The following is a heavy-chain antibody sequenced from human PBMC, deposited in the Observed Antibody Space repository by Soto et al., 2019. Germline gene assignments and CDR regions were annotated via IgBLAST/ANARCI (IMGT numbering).Heavy chain of an antibody. CDR3: AKDRPYCSGGSCYTDWFDP. CDR2: ISSSSSYI. J-gene: IGHJ5*02. CDR1: GFTFSSYS. V-gene: IGHV3-21*01. Sequence: SGGSLRLSCAASGFTFSSYSMNWVRQAPGKGLEWVSSISSSSSYIYYADSVKGRFTISRDNSKNTLYLQMNSLRAEDTAVYYCAKDRPYCSGGSCYTDWFDPWGQGTLVTVSS. D-gene: IGHD2-15*01.